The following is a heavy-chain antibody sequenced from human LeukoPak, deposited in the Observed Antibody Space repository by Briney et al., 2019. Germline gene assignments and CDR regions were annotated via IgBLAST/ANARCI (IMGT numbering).Heavy chain of an antibody. CDR2: IYYSGTT. CDR1: GDSIYSGGFY. D-gene: IGHD5/OR15-5a*01. Sequence: SETLSLTCTVSGDSIYSGGFYWSWVRQHPGKGLEWIGHIYYSGTTYYNPSLESRLIISVDTSKNEFSLKVSSMTAADPAVYFCARARRLVPDTSFYLDSWGQGTLVTVSS. CDR3: ARARRLVPDTSFYLDS. J-gene: IGHJ4*02. V-gene: IGHV4-31*03.